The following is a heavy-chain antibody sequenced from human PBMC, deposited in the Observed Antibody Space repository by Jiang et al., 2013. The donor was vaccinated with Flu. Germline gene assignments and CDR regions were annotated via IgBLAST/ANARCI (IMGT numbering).Heavy chain of an antibody. J-gene: IGHJ5*02. D-gene: IGHD6-13*01. V-gene: IGHV3-33*01. Sequence: VQLLESGGGVVQPGRSLRLSCAASGFTFSSYGMHWVRQAPGKGLEWVAVIWYDGSNKYYADSVKGRFTISRDNSKNTLYLQMNSLRAEDTAVYYCARALTQQTENWFDPWGQGTLVTVSS. CDR1: GFTFSSYG. CDR3: ARALTQQTENWFDP. CDR2: IWYDGSNK.